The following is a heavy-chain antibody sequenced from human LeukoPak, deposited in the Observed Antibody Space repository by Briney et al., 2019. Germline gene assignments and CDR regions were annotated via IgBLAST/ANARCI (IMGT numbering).Heavy chain of an antibody. CDR1: GGSFSTHY. CDR2: INHSGST. CDR3: ARGISGWFDP. Sequence: SETLSLTCTVSGGSFSTHYWSWIRQPPGKGLEWIGEINHSGSTNYNPSLKSRVTISVDTSKNQFSLKLSSVTAADTAVYYCARGISGWFDPWGQGTLVTVSS. V-gene: IGHV4-34*01. J-gene: IGHJ5*02.